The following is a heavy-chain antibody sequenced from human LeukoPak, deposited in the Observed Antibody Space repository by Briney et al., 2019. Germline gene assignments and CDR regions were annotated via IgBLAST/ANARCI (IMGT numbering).Heavy chain of an antibody. CDR1: GFSFSDYY. D-gene: IGHD2-21*01. CDR3: ITPLPYSAQ. Sequence: GGSLRLSCAASGFSFSDYYMSWIRQAPGKGLEWVGRIKPKTDGETTEYAAPVKDRFSISRDDSKSMMYLQMNSLKTEDTAVYYCITPLPYSAQGGQGTLVTVSS. CDR2: IKPKTDGETT. J-gene: IGHJ4*02. V-gene: IGHV3-15*01.